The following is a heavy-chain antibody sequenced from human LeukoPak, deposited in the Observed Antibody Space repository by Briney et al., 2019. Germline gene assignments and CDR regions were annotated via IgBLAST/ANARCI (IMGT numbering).Heavy chain of an antibody. CDR2: ISYDGSNK. CDR1: GFTFSSNS. V-gene: IGHV3-30*04. D-gene: IGHD3-10*01. J-gene: IGHJ5*02. Sequence: PGGSLRLSCAASGFTFSSNSMHWVRQAPGKGLEWVTVISYDGSNKYYADSVKGRFTISRDNSQNTLYLQMNSLRTEDSAVYYCARDAGYGSGIYYTSWGQGTLVTVSS. CDR3: ARDAGYGSGIYYTS.